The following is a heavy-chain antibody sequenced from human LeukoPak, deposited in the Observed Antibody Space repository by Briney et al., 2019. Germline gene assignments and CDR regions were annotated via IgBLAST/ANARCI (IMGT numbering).Heavy chain of an antibody. CDR3: TTDQWGGPTGNAFDI. CDR2: IKSKTDGGTT. CDR1: GFTFSSYA. J-gene: IGHJ3*02. Sequence: GGSLRLSCAASGFTFSSYAMSWVRQAPGKGLEWVGRIKSKTDGGTTDYAAPVKGRFTISRDDSKNTLYLQMNSLKTEDTAVYYCTTDQWGGPTGNAFDIWGQGTMVTVSS. V-gene: IGHV3-15*01. D-gene: IGHD3-16*01.